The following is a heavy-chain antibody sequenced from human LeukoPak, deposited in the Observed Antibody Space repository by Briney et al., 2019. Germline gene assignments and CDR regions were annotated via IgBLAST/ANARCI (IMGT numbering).Heavy chain of an antibody. V-gene: IGHV4-34*01. J-gene: IGHJ4*02. CDR3: ARGQDGYSYGYGFGY. D-gene: IGHD5-18*01. CDR1: GGSFSGYY. Sequence: SETLSLTCAVYGGSFSGYYWSWIRQPPGKGLEWIGEINHSGSTNYNPSLKSRVTISVDTSKNQFSLKLSSVTAADTAVYYCARGQDGYSYGYGFGYWGQGTLVTVSS. CDR2: INHSGST.